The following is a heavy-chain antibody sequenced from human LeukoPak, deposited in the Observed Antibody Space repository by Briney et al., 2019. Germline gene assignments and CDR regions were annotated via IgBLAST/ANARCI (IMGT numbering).Heavy chain of an antibody. CDR1: GYTFTSYG. CDR3: ARDAFYYYGSGSYDPRFDY. J-gene: IGHJ4*02. Sequence: GASVKVSCKGSGYTFTSYGISWVRQAPGQGLEWMGWISAYNGNTNYAQKLQGRVTMTTDTSTSTAYMELRSLRSDDTAVYYCARDAFYYYGSGSYDPRFDYWGQGTLVTVSS. V-gene: IGHV1-18*04. D-gene: IGHD3-10*01. CDR2: ISAYNGNT.